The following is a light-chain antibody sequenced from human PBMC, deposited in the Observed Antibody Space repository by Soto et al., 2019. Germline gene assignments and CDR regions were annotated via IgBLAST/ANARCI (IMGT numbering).Light chain of an antibody. CDR1: QSVLYSSNNTNY. CDR3: QQYYSTPIT. V-gene: IGKV4-1*01. Sequence: DIVMTQSPDSLAVSLGERATINCKSSQSVLYSSNNTNYLAWYQQKPGQPPKLLIYWASTRESGVPDRFSGSGSGTDFTLTISSLQAEDVAVYYCQQYYSTPITFGQGTRLEI. J-gene: IGKJ5*01. CDR2: WAS.